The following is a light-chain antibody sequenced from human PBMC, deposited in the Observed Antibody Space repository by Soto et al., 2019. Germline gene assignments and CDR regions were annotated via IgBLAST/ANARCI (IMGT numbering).Light chain of an antibody. V-gene: IGKV3-20*01. CDR2: GAS. CDR3: QQYGSASPWT. Sequence: IVLTQSPGTLSLSPGERATLSCRASQSVSSIFLAWYQQKPGQAPRLLIYGASSRATGIPDRFSGSGSGADFTLTISRLEPEDFAVYYCQQYGSASPWTFGQGTKVDIK. J-gene: IGKJ1*01. CDR1: QSVSSIF.